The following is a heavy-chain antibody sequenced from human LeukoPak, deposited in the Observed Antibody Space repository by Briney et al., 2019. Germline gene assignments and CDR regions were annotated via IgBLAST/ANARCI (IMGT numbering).Heavy chain of an antibody. CDR1: GFSFSRYA. J-gene: IGHJ4*02. V-gene: IGHV3-30*04. CDR2: ISYDGNNI. Sequence: PGRSLRLSCAASGFSFSRYAMHWVRQPPGKGLEWVAVISYDGNNIYYADSVEGRFTISRDNSKNTLYLQMNSLRTEDTAVYYCARDFYDSSGYYQVTDSWGQGTLVTVSS. D-gene: IGHD3-22*01. CDR3: ARDFYDSSGYYQVTDS.